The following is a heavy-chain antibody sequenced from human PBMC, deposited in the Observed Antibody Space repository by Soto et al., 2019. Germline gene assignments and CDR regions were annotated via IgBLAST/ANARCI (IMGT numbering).Heavy chain of an antibody. CDR3: ARESEDLTSNFDY. Sequence: WGSLRLSCAASGFTFSRYSINWGRQAPGKGLEWVSSISSTTNYIYYGDSMKGRFTISRDNAKNSLYLEMNSLRAEDTAVYYCARESEDLTSNFDYWGQGTLVTVSS. J-gene: IGHJ4*02. V-gene: IGHV3-21*06. CDR1: GFTFSRYS. CDR2: ISSTTNYI.